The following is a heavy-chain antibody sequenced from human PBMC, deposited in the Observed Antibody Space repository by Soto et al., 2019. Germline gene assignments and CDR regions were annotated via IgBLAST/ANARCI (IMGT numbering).Heavy chain of an antibody. Sequence: GESLKISCKGSGYSFTSYWIGWVRQMPGKGLEWMGIIYPGDSDTRYSPSFQGQVPISADKSISTAYLQWSSLKASDTAMYYCARHASLLRFLEWYPFDPWGQGTLVTVSS. CDR3: ARHASLLRFLEWYPFDP. CDR2: IYPGDSDT. D-gene: IGHD3-3*01. CDR1: GYSFTSYW. J-gene: IGHJ5*02. V-gene: IGHV5-51*01.